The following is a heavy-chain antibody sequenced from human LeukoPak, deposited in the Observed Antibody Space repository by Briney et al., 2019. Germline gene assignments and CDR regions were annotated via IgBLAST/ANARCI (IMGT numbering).Heavy chain of an antibody. CDR1: GGSFSGYY. D-gene: IGHD6-19*01. CDR3: ARDGRAGSLFAY. CDR2: INHSGST. V-gene: IGHV4-34*01. Sequence: PSETLSLTCALYGGSFSGYYWSWIRQPPGKGLEWIGEINHSGSTNYNPSLKSRVTISVDTSKNQFSLKLNSVTAADTAIYYCARDGRAGSLFAYWGQGTLVTVSS. J-gene: IGHJ4*02.